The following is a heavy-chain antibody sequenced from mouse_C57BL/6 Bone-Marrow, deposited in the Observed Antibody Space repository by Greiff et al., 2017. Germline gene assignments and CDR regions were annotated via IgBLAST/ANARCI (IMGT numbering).Heavy chain of an antibody. Sequence: VKLQESGAELVRPGTSVKVSCKASGYAFTNYLIEWVKQRPGQGLEWIGVINPGSGGTNYNEKFKGKATLTADKSSSTAYMQLSSLTSEDSAVYFCARGGGETARALFAYWGQGTLVTVSA. D-gene: IGHD3-2*01. CDR1: GYAFTNYL. CDR3: ARGGGETARALFAY. V-gene: IGHV1-54*01. CDR2: INPGSGGT. J-gene: IGHJ3*01.